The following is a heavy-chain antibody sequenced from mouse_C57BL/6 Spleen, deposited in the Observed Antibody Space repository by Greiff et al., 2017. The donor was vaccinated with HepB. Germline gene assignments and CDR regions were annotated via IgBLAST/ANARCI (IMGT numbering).Heavy chain of an antibody. V-gene: IGHV7-3*01. D-gene: IGHD1-1*01. J-gene: IGHJ4*01. CDR1: GFTFTDYY. CDR3: ARSHYYGSSPHYYAMDY. Sequence: EVKLVESGGGLVQPGGSLSLSCAASGFTFTDYYMSWVRQPPGKALEWLGFIRNKANGYTTEYSASVKGRFTISRDNSQSILYLQMNALRAEDSATYYCARSHYYGSSPHYYAMDYWGQGTSVTVSS. CDR2: IRNKANGYTT.